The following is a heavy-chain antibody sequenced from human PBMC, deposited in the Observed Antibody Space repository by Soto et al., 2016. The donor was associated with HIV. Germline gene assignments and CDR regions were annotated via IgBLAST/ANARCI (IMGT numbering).Heavy chain of an antibody. V-gene: IGHV3-11*05. CDR1: GFIFSDYY. J-gene: IGHJ4*02. CDR3: ARARENYYGSLPYYFDY. Sequence: QVQLVESGGGLVKPGGSLRLSCAASGFIFSDYYMSWIRQAPGKGLEWVSYISSSSSYTNYADSVKGRFTISRDNAKNSLYLQMNSLRAEDTAVYYCARARENYYGSLPYYFDYWGQGTLATVSS. CDR2: ISSSSSYT. D-gene: IGHD3-10*01.